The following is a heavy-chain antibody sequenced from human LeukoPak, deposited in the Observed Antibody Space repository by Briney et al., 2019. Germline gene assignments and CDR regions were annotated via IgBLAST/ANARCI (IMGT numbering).Heavy chain of an antibody. Sequence: PSETLSLTCSVSGVSFTTSSHFWGWIRQPPGKELEWIGSFSYGGDIYYNPSLKSRVAISIDTSNNQFSLKLSSVTAADTAVYFCARLPYQVDYWFDPWGQGTLVTVSS. CDR1: GVSFTTSSHF. V-gene: IGHV4-39*01. CDR3: ARLPYQVDYWFDP. J-gene: IGHJ5*02. D-gene: IGHD2-2*01. CDR2: FSYGGDI.